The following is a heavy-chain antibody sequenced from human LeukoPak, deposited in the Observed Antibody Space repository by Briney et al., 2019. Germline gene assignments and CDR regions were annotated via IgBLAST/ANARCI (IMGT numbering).Heavy chain of an antibody. J-gene: IGHJ4*02. CDR2: IYYSGST. CDR3: ARRKIKEAAGNFDY. CDR1: GGSISSSSYY. D-gene: IGHD6-13*01. Sequence: SETLSLTCTVSGGSISSSSYYWGWIRQPPGKGLEWIGSIYYSGSTYYNPSLKSRVTISVDTSKNQFSLKLSSVTAADTAVYYCARRKIKEAAGNFDYWGQGTLVTVSS. V-gene: IGHV4-39*01.